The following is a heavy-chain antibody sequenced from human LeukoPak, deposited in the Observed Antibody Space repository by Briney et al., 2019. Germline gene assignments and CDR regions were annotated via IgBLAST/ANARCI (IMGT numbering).Heavy chain of an antibody. J-gene: IGHJ4*02. CDR1: GYTFTSYP. CDR3: ARGYDYGDYVGDFDY. Sequence: GASVKVSCKASGYTFTSYPISWVRQAPAQGLEWMGWITTYNGNTNYARKLQGRVTMTTDTSTRTAYMDLRGLRSDDTAVYYCARGYDYGDYVGDFDYWGQGTLVTASS. CDR2: ITTYNGNT. D-gene: IGHD4-17*01. V-gene: IGHV1-18*01.